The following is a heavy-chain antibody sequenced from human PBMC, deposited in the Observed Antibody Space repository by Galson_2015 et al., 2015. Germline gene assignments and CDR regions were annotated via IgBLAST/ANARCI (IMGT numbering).Heavy chain of an antibody. V-gene: IGHV3-48*03. CDR2: ISSSGSTI. CDR1: GFTFSSYE. CDR3: ASKCGGDCYSAFDY. Sequence: SLRLSCAASGFTFSSYEMNWVRQAPGKGLEWVSYISSSGSTIYYADSVKGRFTISRDNAKNSLYLQMNSLRAEDRAVYYCASKCGGDCYSAFDYWGQGTLVTVSS. J-gene: IGHJ4*02. D-gene: IGHD2-21*02.